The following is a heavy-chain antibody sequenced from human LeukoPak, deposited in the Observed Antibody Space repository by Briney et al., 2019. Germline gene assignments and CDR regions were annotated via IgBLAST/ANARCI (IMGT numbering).Heavy chain of an antibody. D-gene: IGHD2-15*01. CDR3: ATWWGVIDLAH. CDR1: GLNFRSYW. CDR2: MREDGSQK. V-gene: IGHV3-7*01. Sequence: QPGGSLRLSCVASGLNFRSYWMNWVRQAPGKGLEWVARMREDGSQKHYVDSVKGRFTISKDNAKNSLYLQMNSLRAEDTALYYCATWWGVIDLAHWGQGALVTVSS. J-gene: IGHJ4*02.